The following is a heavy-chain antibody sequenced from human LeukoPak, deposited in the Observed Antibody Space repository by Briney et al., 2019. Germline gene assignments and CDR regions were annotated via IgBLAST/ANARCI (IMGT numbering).Heavy chain of an antibody. CDR3: ARGAMTNIRSWFDP. Sequence: SETLSLICTVSGGSINSYCWSWIRQPPGKGLEWIGYVSYSGNTNYNPSLKSRVTISVGTSRDQFSLKLSSLTAADTAVYYCARGAMTNIRSWFDPWGQGTLVTVSS. CDR1: GGSINSYC. V-gene: IGHV4-59*01. D-gene: IGHD2-21*02. CDR2: VSYSGNT. J-gene: IGHJ5*02.